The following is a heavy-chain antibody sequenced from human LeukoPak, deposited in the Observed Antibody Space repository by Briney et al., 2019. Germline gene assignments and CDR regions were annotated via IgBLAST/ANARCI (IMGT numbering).Heavy chain of an antibody. CDR3: AREWGRGGAFDI. J-gene: IGHJ3*02. D-gene: IGHD1-26*01. CDR2: ISYDGSNK. CDR1: GFTFSSYA. Sequence: GGSLRLSCAASGFTFSSYAMHWVRQAPGKGLEWVAVISYDGSNKYYADSVKGRFTISRDNSKNTLYLQMNSLRAEDTAVYYCAREWGRGGAFDIWGQGTMVTVSS. V-gene: IGHV3-30-3*01.